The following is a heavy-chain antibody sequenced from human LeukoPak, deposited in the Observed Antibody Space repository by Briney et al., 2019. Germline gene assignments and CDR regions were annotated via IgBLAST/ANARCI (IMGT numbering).Heavy chain of an antibody. D-gene: IGHD2-15*01. CDR2: FKSKTDGGTT. CDR1: GFTFCNAW. CDR3: TTGGGYCSDGTCYLVRSLFDY. Sequence: PGVSLRLSYAASGFTFCNAWMSWVRQAPGKWLEWVGHFKSKTDGGTTDYAAPVKGRCTISRDDSKNTLYLQMNSLKTEDTAVYYCTTGGGYCSDGTCYLVRSLFDYWGQGTLVTVSS. J-gene: IGHJ4*02. V-gene: IGHV3-15*01.